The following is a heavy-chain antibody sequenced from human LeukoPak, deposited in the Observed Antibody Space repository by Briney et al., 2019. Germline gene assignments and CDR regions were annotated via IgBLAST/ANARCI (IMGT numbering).Heavy chain of an antibody. CDR2: IYYSGST. V-gene: IGHV4-59*01. Sequence: SETLSLTCTVSGGSISSYYWSWIRQPPGKGLEWIGYIYYSGSTKYNPSLKSRVTISVDTSKNRFSLKLSSVTAADTAVYYCARELYRFSGSYPYYFDYWGQGTLVTVSS. CDR1: GGSISSYY. CDR3: ARELYRFSGSYPYYFDY. D-gene: IGHD1-26*01. J-gene: IGHJ4*02.